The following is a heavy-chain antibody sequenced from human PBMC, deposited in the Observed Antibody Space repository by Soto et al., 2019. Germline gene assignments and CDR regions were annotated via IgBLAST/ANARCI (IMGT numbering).Heavy chain of an antibody. J-gene: IGHJ3*02. D-gene: IGHD3-10*01. Sequence: SGESLKISCKGSGYSFTSYWIGWVLQMPGKGLEWMGIIYPGDSDTRYSPSFQGQVTISADKSISTAYLQWSSLKASDTAMYYCARQNPGRTDAFDIWGQGTMVTVSS. V-gene: IGHV5-51*01. CDR1: GYSFTSYW. CDR3: ARQNPGRTDAFDI. CDR2: IYPGDSDT.